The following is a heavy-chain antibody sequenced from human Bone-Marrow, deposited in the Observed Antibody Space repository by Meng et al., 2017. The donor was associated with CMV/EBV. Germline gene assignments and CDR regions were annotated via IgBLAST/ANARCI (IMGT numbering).Heavy chain of an antibody. CDR3: ASLPYYGSGSWTYYYYGMDV. D-gene: IGHD3-10*01. V-gene: IGHV1-2*02. CDR1: GHPFTGYY. CDR2: INPNSGGT. J-gene: IGHJ6*02. Sequence: ASVNVSCKASGHPFTGYYMHWVRQAPGQGLEWMGWINPNSGGTNYAQKFQGRVTMTRDTSISTAYMELSRLRSDDTAVYYCASLPYYGSGSWTYYYYGMDVWGQGTTVTVSS.